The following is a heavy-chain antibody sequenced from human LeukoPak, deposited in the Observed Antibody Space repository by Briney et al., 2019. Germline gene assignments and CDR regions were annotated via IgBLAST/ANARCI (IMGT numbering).Heavy chain of an antibody. D-gene: IGHD3-9*01. V-gene: IGHV4-39*07. CDR2: INHSGST. CDR3: ARGSPGYFDWLGY. Sequence: SETLSLTCTVSGGSISSSSYYWSWIRQPPGKGLEWIGEINHSGSTNYNPSLKSRVTISVDTSKNQFSLKLSSVTAADTAVYYCARGSPGYFDWLGYWGQGTLVTVSS. J-gene: IGHJ4*02. CDR1: GGSISSSSYY.